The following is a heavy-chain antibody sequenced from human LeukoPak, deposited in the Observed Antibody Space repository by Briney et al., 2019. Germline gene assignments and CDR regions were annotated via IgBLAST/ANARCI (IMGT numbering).Heavy chain of an antibody. CDR2: IYTSGST. D-gene: IGHD6-13*01. V-gene: IGHV4-61*02. Sequence: SETLSLTCTVSGGSISSGSYYWSWIRQPAGKGLEWIGRIYTSGSTNYNPSLKSRVTISVDTSKNQFSLKLSSVTAADTAVYYCATSSSWYQGWFDPWGQGTLVTVSS. CDR3: ATSSSWYQGWFDP. J-gene: IGHJ5*02. CDR1: GGSISSGSYY.